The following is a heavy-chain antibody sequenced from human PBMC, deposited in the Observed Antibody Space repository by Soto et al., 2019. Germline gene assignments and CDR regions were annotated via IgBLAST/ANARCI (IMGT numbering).Heavy chain of an antibody. CDR3: AGIERADYYDSSGSGGY. CDR1: GGTFSSYA. V-gene: IGHV1-69*01. D-gene: IGHD3-22*01. Sequence: QVQLVQSGAEVKKPGSSVKVSCKASGGTFSSYAISWVRQAPGQGLEWMGGIIPIFGTANYAQKFQGRVTITADETKNTAYMELSSLRSEDTAVYYCAGIERADYYDSSGSGGYWGQGTLVTVSS. J-gene: IGHJ4*02. CDR2: IIPIFGTA.